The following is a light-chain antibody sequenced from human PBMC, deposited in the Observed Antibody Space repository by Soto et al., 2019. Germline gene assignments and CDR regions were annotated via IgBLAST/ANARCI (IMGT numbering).Light chain of an antibody. Sequence: QSVLTQPPSVSGAPGQRDTISCTGSSSNIGAGHNVHWYQQLPGTAPKLLIYGNTNRPSGVPDRFSGSKSGTSASLAITGLQAEDEADYYCQSYDNSLSALFGGGTKLTVL. J-gene: IGLJ2*01. V-gene: IGLV1-40*01. CDR3: QSYDNSLSAL. CDR2: GNT. CDR1: SSNIGAGHN.